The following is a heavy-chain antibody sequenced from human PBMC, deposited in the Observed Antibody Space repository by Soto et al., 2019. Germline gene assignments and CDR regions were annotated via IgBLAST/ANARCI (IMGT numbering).Heavy chain of an antibody. J-gene: IGHJ6*02. CDR1: GGSISSYY. D-gene: IGHD3-10*01. CDR2: VHDSWGP. CDR3: ARQGFGAATGRVEG. V-gene: IGHV4-59*08. Sequence: QVPLQESGPGLVKPSETLSLSCTVSGGSISSYYWSWIRQTPGKGLEWIGYVHDSWGPNYNPSLKSRMPISTDPSKRPFYPKATCVTAPITGVYYCARQGFGAATGRVEGWGQGTTVTVSS.